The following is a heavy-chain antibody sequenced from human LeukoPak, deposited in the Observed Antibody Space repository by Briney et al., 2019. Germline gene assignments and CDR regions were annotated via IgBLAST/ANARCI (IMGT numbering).Heavy chain of an antibody. CDR2: ISAYNGDT. CDR3: ARDHSSSCQLLDY. J-gene: IGHJ4*02. D-gene: IGHD6-13*01. CDR1: GYTFTTYG. Sequence: ASVKVSCKASGYTFTTYGFIWVRQAPRQGLEWMGWISAYNGDTNYAQKFQGRITMSTDTSTNTANLELRSLRSDDTAVYYCARDHSSSCQLLDYWGQGTLVTISS. V-gene: IGHV1-18*01.